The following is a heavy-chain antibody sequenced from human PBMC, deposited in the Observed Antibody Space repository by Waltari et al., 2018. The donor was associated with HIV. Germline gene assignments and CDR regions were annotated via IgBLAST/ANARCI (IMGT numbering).Heavy chain of an antibody. CDR1: GFTVSSNY. J-gene: IGHJ5*02. Sequence: EVQLVESGGGLVQPGGSLRLSCAASGFTVSSNYMSWVRQAPGKGLEWVSVSYSGGSTYYADSLKGRFTISRHNSKNTLYLQMNSLRAEDTAVYYCARGLRGNWFDPWGQGTLVTVSS. CDR2: SYSGGST. V-gene: IGHV3-53*04. CDR3: ARGLRGNWFDP.